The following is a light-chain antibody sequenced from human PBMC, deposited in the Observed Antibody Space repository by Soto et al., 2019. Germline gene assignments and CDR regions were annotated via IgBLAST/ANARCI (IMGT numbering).Light chain of an antibody. CDR1: SSDVGGYNF. CDR3: RSYTSSRNYL. J-gene: IGLJ1*01. Sequence: QSALTQPASVSGAPGQSIAIACTGTSSDVGGYNFVSWYQQHPHKAPKLMISDVSNRPSGVSNRFSGSKSGNTASLTISGLQAVDEADYYCRSYTSSRNYLLANGTKATVL. V-gene: IGLV2-14*01. CDR2: DVS.